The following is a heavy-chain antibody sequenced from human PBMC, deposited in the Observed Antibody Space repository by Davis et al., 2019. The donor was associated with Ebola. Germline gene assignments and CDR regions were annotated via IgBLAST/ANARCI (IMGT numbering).Heavy chain of an antibody. CDR1: GFTFSSYA. Sequence: PGGSLRLSCAASGFTFSSYAMTWVRQAPGKGLEWVSAISGSGGNTYYADSVKGRFTISRDNSKNTLYLQMNSLRAEDTAVYYCARDRGSSGYYLGPPDYWGQGTLVTVSS. V-gene: IGHV3-23*01. CDR3: ARDRGSSGYYLGPPDY. D-gene: IGHD3-22*01. J-gene: IGHJ4*02. CDR2: ISGSGGNT.